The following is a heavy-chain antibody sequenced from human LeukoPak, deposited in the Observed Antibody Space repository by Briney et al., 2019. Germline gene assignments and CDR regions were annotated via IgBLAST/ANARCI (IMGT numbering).Heavy chain of an antibody. CDR1: GFSISRGYY. CDR3: SRAGGYSSSWYSVDS. Sequence: SETLSLTCTVSGFSISRGYYWGWIRQPPGKGLEWIGSIYHGGRAYYNPSLKSRVTMSVDTSKNQFSLKLSSVTAAATAVSYCSRAGGYSSSWYSVDSWGQGTLVTVSS. D-gene: IGHD6-13*01. J-gene: IGHJ4*02. CDR2: IYHGGRA. V-gene: IGHV4-38-2*02.